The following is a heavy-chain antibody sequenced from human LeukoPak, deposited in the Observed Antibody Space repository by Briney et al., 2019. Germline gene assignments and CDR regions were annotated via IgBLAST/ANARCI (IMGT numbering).Heavy chain of an antibody. CDR2: INHSGST. J-gene: IGHJ4*02. D-gene: IGHD1-26*01. CDR3: ARDPWSGSLNDY. CDR1: GGSFSGYY. Sequence: SETLSLTCAVYGGSFSGYYWSWIRQPPGKGLEWIGEINHSGSTNYNPSLKSRVTISVDTSKNQFSLKLSSVTAADTAVYYCARDPWSGSLNDYWGQGTLVTVSS. V-gene: IGHV4-34*01.